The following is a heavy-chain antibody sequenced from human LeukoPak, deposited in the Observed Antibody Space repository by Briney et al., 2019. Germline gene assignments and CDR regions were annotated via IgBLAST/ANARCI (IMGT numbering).Heavy chain of an antibody. CDR3: ARANGGSSSSTFDY. J-gene: IGHJ4*02. V-gene: IGHV3-21*01. D-gene: IGHD6-6*01. CDR1: GFTFSSYS. CDR2: ISSSSYI. Sequence: PGGSLRLSCAASGFTFSSYSMNWVRQAPGKGLEWVSSISSSSYIYYADSVKGRFTISRDNAKNSLYLQMNSLRAEDTAVYYCARANGGSSSSTFDYWGQGTLVTVSS.